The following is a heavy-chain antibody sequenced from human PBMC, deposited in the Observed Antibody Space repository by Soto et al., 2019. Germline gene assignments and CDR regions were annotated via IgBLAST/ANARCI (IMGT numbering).Heavy chain of an antibody. CDR2: ISSASFET. CDR3: ARVDV. D-gene: IGHD3-10*02. V-gene: IGHV3-21*04. J-gene: IGHJ4*02. CDR1: GFTFSRVR. Sequence: GGSLRLSCEASGFTFSRVRMNWVRQAPGKGLEWVASISSASFETWYADSVKGRFIISRDNAQNSLFLQMNTPRPEDSAIYYWARVDVWGPGTQVTVSS.